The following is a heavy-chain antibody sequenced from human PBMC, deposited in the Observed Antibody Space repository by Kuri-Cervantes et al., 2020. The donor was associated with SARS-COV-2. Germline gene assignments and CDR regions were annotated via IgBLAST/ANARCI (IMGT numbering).Heavy chain of an antibody. J-gene: IGHJ2*01. CDR1: GFTFSSYS. Sequence: GGSLRLSCAASGFTFSSYSMNWVRQAPSKGLEWVAFIRYDGSNKYYADSVKGRFTISRDNSKNTLYLQMNSLRAEDTAVYYCAKDRSSSWLWYFDLWGRGTLVTVSS. D-gene: IGHD6-13*01. CDR2: IRYDGSNK. CDR3: AKDRSSSWLWYFDL. V-gene: IGHV3-30*02.